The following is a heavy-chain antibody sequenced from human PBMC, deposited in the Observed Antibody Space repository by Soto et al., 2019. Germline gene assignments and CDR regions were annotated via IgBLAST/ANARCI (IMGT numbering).Heavy chain of an antibody. CDR1: GFTLSSHY. CDR3: ARTETQAFWYFDL. CDR2: MYYSGSS. Sequence: EVQLVESGGGLVQPGGALTLSCAASGFTLSSHYMTWVRQAPGKALEWVAVMYYSGSSYYADSVQGRFTLSRDTSKKTLSLQMNSLRVDDTAVYYCARTETQAFWYFDLWGPGTLVAVSS. V-gene: IGHV3-53*01. J-gene: IGHJ2*01.